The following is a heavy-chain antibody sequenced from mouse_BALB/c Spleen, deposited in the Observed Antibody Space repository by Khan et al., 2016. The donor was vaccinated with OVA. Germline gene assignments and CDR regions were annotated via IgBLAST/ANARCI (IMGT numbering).Heavy chain of an antibody. J-gene: IGHJ2*01. CDR1: GFTFSNFG. Sequence: VQLKESGGGLVQPGGSRKLSCAASGFTFSNFGMHWVRQAPEKGLEWVAYINSGSTTVYYADTVKGRFTVSRDNPKNTLLLQMTSLRSEDTAKYCCARDDYYYFDFWGQGTTVTVSS. D-gene: IGHD2-4*01. CDR2: INSGSTTV. CDR3: ARDDYYYFDF. V-gene: IGHV5-17*02.